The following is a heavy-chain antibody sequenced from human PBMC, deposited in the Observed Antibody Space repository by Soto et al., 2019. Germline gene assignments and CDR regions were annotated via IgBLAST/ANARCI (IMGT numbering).Heavy chain of an antibody. CDR1: GGSISSYY. J-gene: IGHJ5*02. V-gene: IGHV4-4*07. D-gene: IGHD3-22*01. CDR3: ASLKYYDSSGYYFGHNWFDP. Sequence: QVQLQESGPGLVKPSETLSLTCTVSGGSISSYYWSWIRQPAGKGLEWIGRIYTSGSTNYNPSLKSRVSMSVDTSKHKFTLELSCVTAANTAVYYCASLKYYDSSGYYFGHNWFDPWGQGTLVTVSS. CDR2: IYTSGST.